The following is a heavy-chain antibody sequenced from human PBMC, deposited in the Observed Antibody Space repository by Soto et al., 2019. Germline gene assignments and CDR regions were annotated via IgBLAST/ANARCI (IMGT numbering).Heavy chain of an antibody. CDR3: ARACPYDILTGYYTIYYYMDV. CDR2: IYHSGSV. CDR1: SDSISRSHW. D-gene: IGHD3-9*01. J-gene: IGHJ6*03. Sequence: SETLSLTCAVSSDSISRSHWLTWVRQPPGKGLEWVGEIYHSGSVCYNPSLRGRVTISVDKSKNQFSLKLNSVTAADTAVYYCARACPYDILTGYYTIYYYMDVWGKGTTVTVSS. V-gene: IGHV4-4*02.